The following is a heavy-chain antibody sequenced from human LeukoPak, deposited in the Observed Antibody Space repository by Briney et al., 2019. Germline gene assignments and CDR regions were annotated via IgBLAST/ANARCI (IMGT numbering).Heavy chain of an antibody. CDR2: ISWSSGSI. D-gene: IGHD2-15*01. Sequence: GRSLRLSCAASGLTFGDYDMHWVRQAPGKGLEWVGGISWSSGSICYAEEVKRRVTISRDDAKNSLYLQMNSLRAEDTAVYYCARDSKYCSGGSCYEGDFDIWGKGTMVTVSS. V-gene: IGHV3-9*01. CDR1: GLTFGDYD. J-gene: IGHJ3*02. CDR3: ARDSKYCSGGSCYEGDFDI.